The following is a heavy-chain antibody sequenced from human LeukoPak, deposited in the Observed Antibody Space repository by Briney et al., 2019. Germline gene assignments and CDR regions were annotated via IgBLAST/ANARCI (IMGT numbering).Heavy chain of an antibody. V-gene: IGHV3-74*01. Sequence: PGGSLRLSCAASGFTFSSYWMHWVRQAPGKGLVWVSRINSDGSSTSYADSVKGRFTISRDNAKNTLYLQMNSLRAEDTAVYYCAGGLVVVPAAMMYWGQGTLVTVSS. CDR3: AGGLVVVPAAMMY. D-gene: IGHD2-2*01. CDR1: GFTFSSYW. J-gene: IGHJ4*02. CDR2: INSDGSST.